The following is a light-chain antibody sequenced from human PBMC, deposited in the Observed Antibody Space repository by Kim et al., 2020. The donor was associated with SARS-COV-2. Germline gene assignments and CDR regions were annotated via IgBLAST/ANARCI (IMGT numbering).Light chain of an antibody. CDR1: QSVSIN. J-gene: IGKJ3*01. CDR2: GAA. CDR3: QQYNKWRA. V-gene: IGKV3-15*01. Sequence: SVSTEERATHSCRARQSVSINVAWYQQKPGHAPRLHRYGAATRATGVPARLSGSGSGTEFTLTVRSLRSGDFAVYYCQQYNKWRAFGRGAKVDI.